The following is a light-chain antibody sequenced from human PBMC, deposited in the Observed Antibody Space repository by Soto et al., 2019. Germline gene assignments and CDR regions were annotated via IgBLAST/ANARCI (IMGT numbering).Light chain of an antibody. V-gene: IGLV3-21*02. Sequence: SYELTQPPSASVAPGQTATISCSGINLGSESVHWYQQKPGQAPVLVVYDNRDRPSGTPARLSGSNSDNTATLTINSGEAGGEADYYCQVWDSGSDHVVFGGGTKLTVL. J-gene: IGLJ2*01. CDR1: NLGSES. CDR3: QVWDSGSDHVV. CDR2: DNR.